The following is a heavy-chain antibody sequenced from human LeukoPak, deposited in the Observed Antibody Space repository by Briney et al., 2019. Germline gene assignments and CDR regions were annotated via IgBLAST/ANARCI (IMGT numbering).Heavy chain of an antibody. V-gene: IGHV3-21*01. D-gene: IGHD2-2*03. CDR1: GFTFSSYS. J-gene: IGHJ6*02. CDR2: ISSSSSYI. Sequence: GGSLRLSCAASGFTFSSYSMNWVRQAPGKGPEWVSSISSSSSYIYYADSVKGRFTISRDNAKNSLYLQMNSLRAEDTAVYYCARDGYCSSTSCYLYYYYYGMDVWGQGTTVTVSS. CDR3: ARDGYCSSTSCYLYYYYYGMDV.